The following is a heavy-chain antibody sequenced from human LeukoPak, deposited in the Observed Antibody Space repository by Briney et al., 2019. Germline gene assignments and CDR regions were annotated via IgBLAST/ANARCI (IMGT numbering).Heavy chain of an antibody. CDR3: ARHMLAGWPVPSDP. Sequence: SETLSLTCSVSGASITTYYWSWIRQPPGKGLEWIGNVYTTGTTYYNPSLKSRVNISVDKSKNQFSLTLNSMTAADTAVYYCARHMLAGWPVPSDPWGQGTLVTVSS. J-gene: IGHJ5*02. D-gene: IGHD6-19*01. V-gene: IGHV4-59*08. CDR2: VYTTGTT. CDR1: GASITTYY.